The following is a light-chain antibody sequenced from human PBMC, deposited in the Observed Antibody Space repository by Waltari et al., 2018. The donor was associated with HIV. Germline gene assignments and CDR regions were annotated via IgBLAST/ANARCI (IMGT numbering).Light chain of an antibody. CDR2: RSN. CDR3: AAWDDSLSGPV. Sequence: QSVLTQPPSASGTPGQRVTISCSGSSSHIGNNYVYWYHQLPGTAPKLLIYRSNQRPSGVPDRSSGSKSGTSASLAISGLRSEDEDDYYCAAWDDSLSGPVFGGGTKLTVL. J-gene: IGLJ3*02. V-gene: IGLV1-47*01. CDR1: SSHIGNNY.